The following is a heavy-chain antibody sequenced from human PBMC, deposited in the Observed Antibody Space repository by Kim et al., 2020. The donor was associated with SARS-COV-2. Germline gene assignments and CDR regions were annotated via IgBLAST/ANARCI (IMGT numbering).Heavy chain of an antibody. CDR3: ARDLAGLGYYYDSSGYPDAFDI. CDR1: GFTFSSYE. D-gene: IGHD3-22*01. Sequence: GGSLRLSCAASGFTFSSYEMNWVRQAPGKGLEWVSYISSSGSTIYYADSVKGRFTISRDNAKNSLYLQMNSLRAEDTAVYYCARDLAGLGYYYDSSGYPDAFDIWGQGTMVTVSS. CDR2: ISSSGSTI. J-gene: IGHJ3*02. V-gene: IGHV3-48*03.